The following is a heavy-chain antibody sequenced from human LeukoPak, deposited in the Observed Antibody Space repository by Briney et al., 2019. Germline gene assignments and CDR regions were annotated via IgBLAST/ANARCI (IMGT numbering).Heavy chain of an antibody. Sequence: GGSLRLSCVASGFTFSNAWMSWVRQASGKGLEWVGRIKSKTDGGTTDYAAPVKGRFTMSRDDSEDTLYLQMSSLQIEDTDAYYCATDVNSVTTTSGYWGQGTLVTVSS. D-gene: IGHD4-17*01. CDR3: ATDVNSVTTTSGY. CDR2: IKSKTDGGTT. CDR1: GFTFSNAW. J-gene: IGHJ4*02. V-gene: IGHV3-15*01.